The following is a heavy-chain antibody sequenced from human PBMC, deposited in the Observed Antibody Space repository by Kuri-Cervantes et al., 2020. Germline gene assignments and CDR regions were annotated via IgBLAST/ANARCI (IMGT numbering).Heavy chain of an antibody. CDR2: TSLDGNNK. J-gene: IGHJ4*02. V-gene: IGHV3-30*01. CDR1: GFIFSVYP. D-gene: IGHD4-17*01. Sequence: GESLKISCAASGFIFSVYPMHWVRQAPGKGLQWVAVTSLDGNNKYYADSVKGRFTISRDNSKNTLYLQMNSLRAEDAAVYYCAGIYGDYARIDYWGQGTLVTVSS. CDR3: AGIYGDYARIDY.